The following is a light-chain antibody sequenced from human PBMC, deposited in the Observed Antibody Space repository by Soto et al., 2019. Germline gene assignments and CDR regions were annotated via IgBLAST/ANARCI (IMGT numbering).Light chain of an antibody. CDR1: SSDVGSYNL. V-gene: IGLV2-23*01. CDR3: CSYAGSSTWV. CDR2: EGS. Sequence: QSALTQPASVSGSPGQSITISCTGTSSDVGSYNLVSWYQQHPGKAPKLIIYEGSKRPSGISNRFSGSKSGNTASLTISGLQAEDEADYHCCSYAGSSTWVFGGGTQ. J-gene: IGLJ3*02.